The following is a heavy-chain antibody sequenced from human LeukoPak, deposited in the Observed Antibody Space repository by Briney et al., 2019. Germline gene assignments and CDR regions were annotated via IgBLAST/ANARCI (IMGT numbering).Heavy chain of an antibody. Sequence: GGSLRLSCAASGFTFSGSAMHWVRQASGKGPEWVGRIRSKANSYATAYAASVKGRFTISRDDSKNTAYLQMNSLKTEDTAVYYFARGIIYYDSSGYYGYCGQGTLVTVSS. J-gene: IGHJ4*02. CDR1: GFTFSGSA. CDR2: IRSKANSYAT. V-gene: IGHV3-73*01. D-gene: IGHD3-22*01. CDR3: ARGIIYYDSSGYYGY.